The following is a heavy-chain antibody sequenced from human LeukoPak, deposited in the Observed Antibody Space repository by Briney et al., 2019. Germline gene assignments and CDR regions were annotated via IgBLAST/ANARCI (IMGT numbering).Heavy chain of an antibody. V-gene: IGHV3-15*01. D-gene: IGHD2-15*01. Sequence: GGSLRLSCAASGFTFTNAWRSWVRPAPGKGLEWVGRIRSKTDGGTTDYAAPVKGRFTISRDESKNTLYLQMNSLKTEDTAVYYCTTDLLPVVTSWGQGTLVTVSS. J-gene: IGHJ4*02. CDR2: IRSKTDGGTT. CDR1: GFTFTNAW. CDR3: TTDLLPVVTS.